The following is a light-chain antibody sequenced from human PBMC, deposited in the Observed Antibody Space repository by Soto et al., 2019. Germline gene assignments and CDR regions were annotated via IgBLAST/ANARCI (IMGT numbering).Light chain of an antibody. CDR3: QQYNNWPPWT. Sequence: EIVMTQSPATLSVSPGERATLSCRASQSVSSNLAWYQQKPGQAPRLLIYGASTRATGIPARFSGSGSGTEVTLSISGLQAEDFAVYYCQQYNNWPPWTVGQGTKVEIK. CDR1: QSVSSN. CDR2: GAS. J-gene: IGKJ1*01. V-gene: IGKV3-15*01.